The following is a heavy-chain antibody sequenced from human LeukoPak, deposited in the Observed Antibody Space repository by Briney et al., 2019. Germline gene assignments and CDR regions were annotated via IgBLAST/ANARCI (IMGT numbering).Heavy chain of an antibody. D-gene: IGHD4-23*01. V-gene: IGHV3-48*01. CDR1: GFTFSSYS. J-gene: IGHJ4*02. Sequence: GGSLRLSCAASGFTFSSYSMNWVRQAPGKGLEWVSYISSSSSTIYYADSVKGRFTISRDNAKNSLYLQMNSLRAEDTAVYYCARDDGYGGNSEEYSDYWGQGTLVTVSS. CDR2: ISSSSSTI. CDR3: ARDDGYGGNSEEYSDY.